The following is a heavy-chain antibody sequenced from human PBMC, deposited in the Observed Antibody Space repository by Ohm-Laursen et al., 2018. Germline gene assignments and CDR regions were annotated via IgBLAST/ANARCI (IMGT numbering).Heavy chain of an antibody. CDR3: ARVTGNYYDSSGYYFFWPQTSYYFDY. D-gene: IGHD3-22*01. CDR2: ISYSGNT. Sequence: SDTLSLTCTVSGGSVNSGTYYWNWIRQPPGKGLEWIGFISYSGNTNYNPSLKRRVTMSVDTSKNQFSLNLSSVTAADTAVYYCARVTGNYYDSSGYYFFWPQTSYYFDYWGQGTLVTVSS. CDR1: GGSVNSGTYY. V-gene: IGHV4-61*01. J-gene: IGHJ4*02.